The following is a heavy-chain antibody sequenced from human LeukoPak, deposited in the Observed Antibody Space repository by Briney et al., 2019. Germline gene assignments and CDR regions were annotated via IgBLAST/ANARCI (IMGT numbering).Heavy chain of an antibody. CDR3: ARDSGTRYFDL. J-gene: IGHJ3*01. V-gene: IGHV3-74*01. CDR1: GFTFSSYW. CDR2: IDIDGSRI. D-gene: IGHD3-10*01. Sequence: GGSLRLSCAASGFTFSSYWMHWVRQAPGKGLVWVSRIDIDGSRISHGDFVRGRFTISRDNAKNTLYLRMTSLRVEDTAVYYCARDSGTRYFDLWGRGTMVTVSS.